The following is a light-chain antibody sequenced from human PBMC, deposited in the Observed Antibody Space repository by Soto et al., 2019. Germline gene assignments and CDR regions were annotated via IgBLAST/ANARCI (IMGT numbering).Light chain of an antibody. CDR2: EVS. CDR1: SSDVGGYNY. Sequence: QSALTQPASVSGSPGQSITISCTGTSSDVGGYNYVSWYQQHPGKAPKLMIYEVSNRPSGVSNRFSGSKSGNTASLTISGLQADDEADYYCSSYTSSSTFFFGAGTKVNV. V-gene: IGLV2-14*01. J-gene: IGLJ1*01. CDR3: SSYTSSSTFF.